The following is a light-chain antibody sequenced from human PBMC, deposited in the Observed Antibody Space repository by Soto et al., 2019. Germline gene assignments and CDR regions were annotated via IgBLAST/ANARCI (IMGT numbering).Light chain of an antibody. CDR3: QQYGYSPIS. CDR2: AAS. Sequence: WTQPPTTFSLCRGRVSISLFAASQGISTYIAWYQHKPGQAPRLLIYAASSRATGSPDRFSGGGSGTDFALTIRRLEPEDFAVYYCQQYGYSPISFGQGTRLEIK. CDR1: QGISTY. V-gene: IGKV3-20*01. J-gene: IGKJ5*01.